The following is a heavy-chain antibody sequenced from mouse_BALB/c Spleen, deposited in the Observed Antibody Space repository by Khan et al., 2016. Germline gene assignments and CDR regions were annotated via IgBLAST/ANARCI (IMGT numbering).Heavy chain of an antibody. CDR3: ARDGYDCCFAY. D-gene: IGHD2-2*01. V-gene: IGHV3-6*02. CDR1: GYSITSGYF. J-gene: IGHJ3*01. CDR2: ISYDGYN. Sequence: EVELVESGPGLVQPSQSLSLTCSVTGYSITSGYFWNWLRPFPGDKLEWVGYISYDGYNYYTPSLTNRISISRDTPKNPFFLKLIFMTTEDAATYYWARDGYDCCFAYWGQGTLVTVSA.